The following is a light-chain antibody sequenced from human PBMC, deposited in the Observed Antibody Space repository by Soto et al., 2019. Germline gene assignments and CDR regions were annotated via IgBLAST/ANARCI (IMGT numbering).Light chain of an antibody. J-gene: IGKJ3*01. CDR1: QSLLHTNGFQC. V-gene: IGKV2-28*01. Sequence: DIVMTQSPLYLPVTPGEAASISCKSSQSLLHTNGFQCLDWYLQKPGQSPQLLIYLASNRASGVPDSFSGSGSCTDVTLNISRVDAEYVWAYYCVQTLQTPLTFGPGTKLDIK. CDR3: VQTLQTPLT. CDR2: LAS.